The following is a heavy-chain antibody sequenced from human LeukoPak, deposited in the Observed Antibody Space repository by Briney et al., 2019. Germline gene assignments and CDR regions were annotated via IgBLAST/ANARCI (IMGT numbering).Heavy chain of an antibody. CDR2: ISANNNNT. Sequence: ASVTVSCKASGYSFTTYGISWVRQAPGQGLEWMGWISANNNNTDNVQKLQGRVTMTTDTSTSTAYMELRSLRSEDTAIYYCAIVQYTLLPGYLNYMEVWGKGTTVTISS. D-gene: IGHD3-9*01. CDR3: AIVQYTLLPGYLNYMEV. CDR1: GYSFTTYG. V-gene: IGHV1-18*01. J-gene: IGHJ6*03.